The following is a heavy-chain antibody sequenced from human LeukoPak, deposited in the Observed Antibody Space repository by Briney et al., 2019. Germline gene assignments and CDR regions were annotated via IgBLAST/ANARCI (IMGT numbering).Heavy chain of an antibody. V-gene: IGHV1-2*02. Sequence: ASVKLSCKASGYTFTGYYMHLVRQAPGQGLEWMGYIYPNSGATKYAQKFQGRVTMTRDTSISTAYMELSGLRSDDTAVYYCGTLLSNGPFDYWGQGSLVTVSS. J-gene: IGHJ4*02. CDR1: GYTFTGYY. CDR3: GTLLSNGPFDY. CDR2: IYPNSGAT.